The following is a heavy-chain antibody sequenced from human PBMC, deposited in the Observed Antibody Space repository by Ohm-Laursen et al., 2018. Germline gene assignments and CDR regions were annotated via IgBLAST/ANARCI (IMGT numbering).Heavy chain of an antibody. CDR2: INHSGST. V-gene: IGHV4-34*01. D-gene: IGHD1-1*01. Sequence: SETLSLTCTVYGGSFSGYYWSWIRQPPGKGLEWIGEINHSGSTNYNPSLKSRVTISVDTSKNQFSLKLSSVTAADTAVYYCARHNCYHRPGNQSYPHDYWGQGTLVTVSS. CDR1: GGSFSGYY. CDR3: ARHNCYHRPGNQSYPHDY. J-gene: IGHJ4*02.